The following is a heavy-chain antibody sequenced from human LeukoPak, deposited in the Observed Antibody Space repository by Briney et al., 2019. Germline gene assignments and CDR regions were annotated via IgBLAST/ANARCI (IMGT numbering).Heavy chain of an antibody. Sequence: SETLSLTCTVSGGSISSYYWSRIRQPPGKGLEWIGYIYYSGSTNYNPSLKSRVTISVDTSKNQFSLKLSSVTAADTAVYYCASGSYYRDYYYYYGMDVWGQGTTVTVSS. D-gene: IGHD1-26*01. CDR1: GGSISSYY. CDR3: ASGSYYRDYYYYYGMDV. CDR2: IYYSGST. J-gene: IGHJ6*02. V-gene: IGHV4-59*01.